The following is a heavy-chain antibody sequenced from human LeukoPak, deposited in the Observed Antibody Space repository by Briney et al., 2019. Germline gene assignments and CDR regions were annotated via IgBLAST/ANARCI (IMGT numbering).Heavy chain of an antibody. J-gene: IGHJ4*02. V-gene: IGHV5-51*01. CDR1: GYTFTNCW. D-gene: IGHD5-24*01. CDR3: ARHEFVEMATIFPLPDY. CDR2: IYPGDSDT. Sequence: GESLKISCKGSGYTFTNCWIGWVRQMPGKGLEFMGIIYPGDSDTRYSPSFQGQVTISADKSISTAYLQWSSLKASDTAMYYCARHEFVEMATIFPLPDYWGQGTLVTVSS.